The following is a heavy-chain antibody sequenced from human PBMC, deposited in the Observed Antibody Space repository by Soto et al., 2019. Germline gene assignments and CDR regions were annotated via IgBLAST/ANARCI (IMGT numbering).Heavy chain of an antibody. Sequence: SETLSLTCAVYGGSFRGYYWSWIRQPPGKGLEWIGEINHSGSTNYNPSLKSRVTISVDTSKNQFSLKLSSVTAADTAVYYCARFGGVGGYCSSTSCRRVDYWGQGTLVTVSS. CDR1: GGSFRGYY. CDR3: ARFGGVGGYCSSTSCRRVDY. D-gene: IGHD2-2*01. CDR2: INHSGST. V-gene: IGHV4-34*01. J-gene: IGHJ4*02.